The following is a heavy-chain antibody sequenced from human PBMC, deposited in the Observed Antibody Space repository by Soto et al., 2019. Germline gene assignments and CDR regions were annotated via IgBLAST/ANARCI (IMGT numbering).Heavy chain of an antibody. D-gene: IGHD6-6*01. J-gene: IGHJ6*02. CDR1: GGTFSSYA. V-gene: IGHV1-69*13. CDR2: IIPIFGTA. CDR3: AYPWRAARPQLDYYGMDV. Sequence: GASVKVSCKASGGTFSSYAISWVRQAPGQGLEWMGGIIPIFGTANYAQKLQGRVTITADESTSTAYMELSSLRSEDTAVYYCAYPWRAARPQLDYYGMDVWGQGTTVTVSS.